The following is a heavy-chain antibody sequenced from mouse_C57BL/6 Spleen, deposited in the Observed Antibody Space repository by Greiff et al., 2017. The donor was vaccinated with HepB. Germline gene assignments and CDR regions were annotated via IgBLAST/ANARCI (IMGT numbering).Heavy chain of an antibody. CDR1: GYTFTSYW. D-gene: IGHD1-1*01. CDR3: ARSGGSTHFDY. CDR2: IDPSDSET. Sequence: QVQLQQSGAELVRPGSSVKLSCKASGYTFTSYWMHWVKQRPIQGLEWIGNIDPSDSETHYNQKFKDKATLTVDKSSSTAYMQLSSLTSEDSAVYYCARSGGSTHFDYWGQGTTLTVSS. V-gene: IGHV1-52*01. J-gene: IGHJ2*01.